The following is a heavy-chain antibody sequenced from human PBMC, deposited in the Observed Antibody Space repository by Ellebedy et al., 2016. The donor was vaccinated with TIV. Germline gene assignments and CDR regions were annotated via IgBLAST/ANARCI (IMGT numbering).Heavy chain of an antibody. V-gene: IGHV3-30-3*01. CDR2: ISYDEINI. Sequence: GESLKISCAASGFTFNNYAYYWVRQTPGKGLEWVAVISYDEINIFYADAVKDQFTISRDNSNNRRYLQMNSMRAEDTAVYYCASRYLPYRSSSSFDFWGQGTLVSVSS. CDR1: GFTFNNYA. J-gene: IGHJ4*02. CDR3: ASRYLPYRSSSSFDF. D-gene: IGHD6-6*01.